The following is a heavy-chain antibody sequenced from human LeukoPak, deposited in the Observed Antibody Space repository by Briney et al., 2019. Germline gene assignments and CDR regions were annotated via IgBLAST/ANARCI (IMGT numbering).Heavy chain of an antibody. CDR2: IRSKAYGGTT. CDR1: GFTFGDYA. Sequence: GGSLRLSCTASGFTFGDYAMSWVRQAPGKGLEWVGFIRSKAYGGTTEYAASVKGRFTISRDDSKSIAYLQMNSLKTEDTAVYYCRWKQWLDDAFDTWGQGTMVTVSS. J-gene: IGHJ3*02. V-gene: IGHV3-49*04. D-gene: IGHD6-19*01. CDR3: RWKQWLDDAFDT.